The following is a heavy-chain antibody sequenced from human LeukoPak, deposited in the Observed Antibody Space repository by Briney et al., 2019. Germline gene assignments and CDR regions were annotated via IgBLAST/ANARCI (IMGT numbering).Heavy chain of an antibody. Sequence: ASVKVSCKASGYTFTGYYMHWVRQAPGQGLEWMGWINPNSGGTNYAQKFQGRVTMSRDTSISTAYMELSRLRSDDTAVYYCARYSGYSYGFEVYMDVWGKGTTVTVSS. J-gene: IGHJ6*03. CDR1: GYTFTGYY. CDR3: ARYSGYSYGFEVYMDV. CDR2: INPNSGGT. D-gene: IGHD5-18*01. V-gene: IGHV1-2*02.